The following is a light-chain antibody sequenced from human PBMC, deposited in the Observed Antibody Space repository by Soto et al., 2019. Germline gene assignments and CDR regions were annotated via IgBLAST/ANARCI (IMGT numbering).Light chain of an antibody. J-gene: IGKJ2*01. CDR1: QSVSSSY. CDR2: GAS. CDR3: QQYGSSPKT. Sequence: EIVLTQSPGTLSLSPGERATLSCRASQSVSSSYLAWYQQKPGQAPRLLIYGASSMATGIPDRFTGSGSGTDFTLTIIRLEPEDFAVYYCQQYGSSPKTFGQGTNLEIK. V-gene: IGKV3-20*01.